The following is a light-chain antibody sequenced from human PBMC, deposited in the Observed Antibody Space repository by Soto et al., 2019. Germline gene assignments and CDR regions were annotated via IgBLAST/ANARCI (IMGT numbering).Light chain of an antibody. CDR2: DAS. J-gene: IGKJ3*01. Sequence: EIVLTQSPATLSLSPGERATLSCRASQSVSSYLAWSQQKPGQAPRLLIYDASNRATGVPARFSGSGSGTDFTLNISSLEPEDFAVYYCHQRSNSPFTFGPGTKVDVK. V-gene: IGKV3-11*01. CDR3: HQRSNSPFT. CDR1: QSVSSY.